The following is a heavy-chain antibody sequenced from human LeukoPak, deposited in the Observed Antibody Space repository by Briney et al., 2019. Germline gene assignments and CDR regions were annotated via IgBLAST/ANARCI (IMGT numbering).Heavy chain of an antibody. CDR3: AKGSYNLLLLFDY. Sequence: GGFLRLSCAASGFTFSSYGMHWVRQAPGKGLEWVAFIRYDGSNKYYADSVKGRFTISRDNSKNTLYLQMNSLRAEDTAVYYCAKGSYNLLLLFDYWGQGTLVTVSS. CDR1: GFTFSSYG. J-gene: IGHJ4*02. V-gene: IGHV3-30*02. D-gene: IGHD2-2*01. CDR2: IRYDGSNK.